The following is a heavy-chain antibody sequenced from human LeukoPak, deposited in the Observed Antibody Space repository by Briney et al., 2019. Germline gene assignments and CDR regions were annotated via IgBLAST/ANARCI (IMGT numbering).Heavy chain of an antibody. CDR3: TKKPATIKFPFDI. Sequence: PGGSLRLFCVGSGFSFSTYDMGWVRQTPGKGLEWVSAISNTGGYTEDADSVKGRFTISRHNSQNTLFLQMHSLRAEDTAVYYCTKKPATIKFPFDIWGQGTLVTVSP. D-gene: IGHD5-24*01. V-gene: IGHV3-23*01. J-gene: IGHJ4*02. CDR2: ISNTGGYT. CDR1: GFSFSTYD.